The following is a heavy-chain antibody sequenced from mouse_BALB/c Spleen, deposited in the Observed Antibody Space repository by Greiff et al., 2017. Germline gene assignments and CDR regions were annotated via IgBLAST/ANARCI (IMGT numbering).Heavy chain of an antibody. CDR3: AREAHGAMDY. CDR2: IWAGGST. V-gene: IGHV2-9*02. CDR1: GFSLTSYG. Sequence: VQVVESGPGLVAPSQSLSITCTVSGFSLTSYGVHWVRQPPGKGLEWLGVIWAGGSTNYNSALMSRLSISKDNSKSQVFLKMNSLQTDDTAMYYCAREAHGAMDYWGQGTSVTVSS. J-gene: IGHJ4*01.